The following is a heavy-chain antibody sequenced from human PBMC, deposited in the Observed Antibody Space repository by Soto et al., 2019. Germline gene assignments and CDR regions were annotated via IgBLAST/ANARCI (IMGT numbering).Heavy chain of an antibody. D-gene: IGHD3-16*02. J-gene: IGHJ3*02. CDR3: ARVMITFGGVIVSRPDAFDI. CDR1: GGSISSGGYS. CDR2: IYHSGST. Sequence: QLQLQESGSGLVKPSQTLSLTCAVSGGSISSGGYSWSWIRQPPGKGLEWIGYIYHSGSTYYNPSLKRRVTISVDRSKNQFSLKLSSVTAADTAVYYCARVMITFGGVIVSRPDAFDIWGQGTMVTVSS. V-gene: IGHV4-30-2*01.